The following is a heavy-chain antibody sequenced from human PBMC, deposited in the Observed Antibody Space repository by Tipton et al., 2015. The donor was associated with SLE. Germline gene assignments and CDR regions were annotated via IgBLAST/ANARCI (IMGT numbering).Heavy chain of an antibody. CDR2: ISSSSSYI. CDR3: ARATYYDFWSGYSPYYYYGMDV. V-gene: IGHV3-21*01. Sequence: SLRLSCAASGFTFSSYAMSWVRQAPGKGLEWVSSISSSSSYIYYADSVKGRFTISRDNAKNSLYLQMNSLRAEDTAVYYCARATYYDFWSGYSPYYYYGMDVWGQGTTVTVSS. J-gene: IGHJ6*02. CDR1: GFTFSSYA. D-gene: IGHD3-3*01.